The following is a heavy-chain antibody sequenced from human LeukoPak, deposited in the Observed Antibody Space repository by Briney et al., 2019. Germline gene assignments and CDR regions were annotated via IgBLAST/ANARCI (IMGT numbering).Heavy chain of an antibody. CDR2: INHSGST. CDR1: GDAVYY. D-gene: IGHD4-17*01. CDR3: ARGPTTVTDY. J-gene: IGHJ4*02. Sequence: SETLSLTCTVSGDAVYYWNWIRQPPGKGLEWIGEINHSGSTNYNPSLKSRVTISVDTSKNQFSLKLSSVTAADTAVYYCARGPTTVTDYWGQGTLVTVSS. V-gene: IGHV4-34*01.